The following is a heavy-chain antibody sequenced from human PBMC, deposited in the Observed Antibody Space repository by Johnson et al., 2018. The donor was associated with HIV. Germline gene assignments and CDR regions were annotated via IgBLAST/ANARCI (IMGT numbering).Heavy chain of an antibody. V-gene: IGHV3-20*04. CDR1: GLSVSTNF. Sequence: VQLVESGGGVVQPGRSLRLSCAASGLSVSTNFMSWVRQAPGKGLEWVSGINWNGGSTGYADSVKGRFTISRENDKNSLYLQMNSLRAEDTAVYYGARDLLYNWNSHDIFDIWGQGTMVTVSS. J-gene: IGHJ3*02. D-gene: IGHD1-7*01. CDR2: INWNGGST. CDR3: ARDLLYNWNSHDIFDI.